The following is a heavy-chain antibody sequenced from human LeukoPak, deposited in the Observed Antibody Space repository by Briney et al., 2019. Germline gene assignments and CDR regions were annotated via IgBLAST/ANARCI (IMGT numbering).Heavy chain of an antibody. V-gene: IGHV4-34*01. Sequence: PSETLSLTCAVYGGSFSGYSWNWIRQPPGEGLEWIGEINHSGSTNYNPSLKSRVTISVDTSKNQFSLKLSSVTAADTAVYYCARVRCSSTSCYVKAFDYWGQGTLVTVPS. CDR3: ARVRCSSTSCYVKAFDY. CDR2: INHSGST. D-gene: IGHD2-2*01. CDR1: GGSFSGYS. J-gene: IGHJ4*02.